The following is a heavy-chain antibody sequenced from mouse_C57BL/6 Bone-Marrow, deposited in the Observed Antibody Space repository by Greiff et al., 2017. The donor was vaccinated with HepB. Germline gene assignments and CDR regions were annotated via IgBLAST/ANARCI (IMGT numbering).Heavy chain of an antibody. CDR2: IWSGGST. J-gene: IGHJ1*03. CDR1: GFSLTSYG. CDR3: AKKGDGSSPWYFDV. D-gene: IGHD1-1*01. Sequence: VKLVESGPGLVQPSQSLSITCTVSGFSLTSYGVHWVRQPPGKGLEWLGVIWSGGSTDYNAAFISRLSISKDNPKSQVFFKMNSLQADDTAIYYCAKKGDGSSPWYFDVWGTGTTVTVSS. V-gene: IGHV2-4*01.